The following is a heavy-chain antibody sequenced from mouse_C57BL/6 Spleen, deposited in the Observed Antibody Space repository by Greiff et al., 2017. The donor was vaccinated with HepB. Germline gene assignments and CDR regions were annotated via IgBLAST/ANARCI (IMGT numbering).Heavy chain of an antibody. V-gene: IGHV1-18*01. CDR2: INPNNGGT. Sequence: EVKLQQSGPELVKPGASVKIPCKASGYTFTDYNMDWVKQSHGKSLEWIGDINPNNGGTIYNQKFKGKATLTVDKSSSTAYMELRSLTSEDTAVYYCARLPDYYHWYFDVWGTGTTVTVSS. CDR1: GYTFTDYN. J-gene: IGHJ1*03. CDR3: ARLPDYYHWYFDV. D-gene: IGHD1-1*01.